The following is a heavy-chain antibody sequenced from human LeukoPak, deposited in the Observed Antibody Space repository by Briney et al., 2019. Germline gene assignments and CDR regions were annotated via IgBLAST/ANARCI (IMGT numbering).Heavy chain of an antibody. Sequence: SETLSLTCAVYGGSFSGYYWSWIRQPAGKGLEWIGRIYTSGSTNCNPSLKSRVTMSVDTSKNQFSLKLSSVTAADTAVYYCARQTPLRYYYDSSGYYFDYWGQGTLVTVSS. J-gene: IGHJ4*02. V-gene: IGHV4-59*10. CDR3: ARQTPLRYYYDSSGYYFDY. CDR1: GGSFSGYY. D-gene: IGHD3-22*01. CDR2: IYTSGST.